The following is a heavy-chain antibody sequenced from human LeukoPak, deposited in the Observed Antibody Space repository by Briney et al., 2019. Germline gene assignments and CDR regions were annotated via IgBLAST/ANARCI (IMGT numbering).Heavy chain of an antibody. D-gene: IGHD6-19*01. CDR3: ARPDLAVAGDMDV. V-gene: IGHV4-59*08. Sequence: SETLSLTCTVSGGSISSYYWSWIRQPPGKGLEWIGYIYYSGSTNYNPSLRSRVTISVDTSKNQFSLKLSSVTAADTAVYYCARPDLAVAGDMDVWAKGPRSPSP. J-gene: IGHJ6*03. CDR1: GGSISSYY. CDR2: IYYSGST.